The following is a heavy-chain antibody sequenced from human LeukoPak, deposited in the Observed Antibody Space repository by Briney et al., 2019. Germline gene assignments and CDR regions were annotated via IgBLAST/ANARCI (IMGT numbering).Heavy chain of an antibody. D-gene: IGHD3-9*01. Sequence: PSGTLSLTCTVSGGSISYYYWTWIRQSPGKGLEWIGQIYYTGSTYYNPSLKRRVTTSVDTSRNQFSLTLTSVTAADTAVYHCARGGTYNDILSFDPWGQGTLLTVSS. V-gene: IGHV4-59*01. CDR3: ARGGTYNDILSFDP. CDR1: GGSISYYY. CDR2: IYYTGST. J-gene: IGHJ5*02.